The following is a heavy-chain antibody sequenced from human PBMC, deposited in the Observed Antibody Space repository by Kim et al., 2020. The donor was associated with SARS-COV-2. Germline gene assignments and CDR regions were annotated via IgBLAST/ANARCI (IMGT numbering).Heavy chain of an antibody. CDR1: GYSFTSYW. CDR3: ARLTGGAGIGPVLRSFFFDY. D-gene: IGHD6-13*01. V-gene: IGHV5-51*01. CDR2: IYPGDSDT. J-gene: IGHJ4*02. Sequence: GESLKISCKGSGYSFTSYWIGWVRQMPGKGLEWMGIIYPGDSDTRYSPSFQGQVTISADKSISTAYLQWSSLKASDTAMYYCARLTGGAGIGPVLRSFFFDYWGQGTLVTVSS.